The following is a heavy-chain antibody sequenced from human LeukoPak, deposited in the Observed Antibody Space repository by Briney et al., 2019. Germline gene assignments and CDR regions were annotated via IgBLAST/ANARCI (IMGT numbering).Heavy chain of an antibody. CDR1: GFTFSSYY. D-gene: IGHD6-13*01. CDR2: IKQDGSEK. J-gene: IGHJ4*02. CDR3: ARGYSSDF. Sequence: PGGSLRLSCAASGFTFSSYYMSWVRQAPGKGLEWVANIKQDGSEKYYVDSVKGRFTISRDNAKNSLYLQMNSLRAEDTAVYYCARGYSSDFWGQGTLVTVSS. V-gene: IGHV3-7*01.